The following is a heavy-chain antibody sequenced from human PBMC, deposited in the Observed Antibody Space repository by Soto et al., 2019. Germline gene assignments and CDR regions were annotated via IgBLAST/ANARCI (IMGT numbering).Heavy chain of an antibody. CDR1: GFAFSGYS. V-gene: IGHV3-48*02. Sequence: GGSLRLSCAASGFAFSGYSVNWFRQAPGKGLEWVSYISSGSKTIYYADSVKGRFTVSRDNARNSQYLQMNSLRDEDTAVYYCAREDILGARSFDYWGQGTLVTVSS. CDR3: AREDILGARSFDY. CDR2: ISSGSKTI. D-gene: IGHD1-26*01. J-gene: IGHJ4*02.